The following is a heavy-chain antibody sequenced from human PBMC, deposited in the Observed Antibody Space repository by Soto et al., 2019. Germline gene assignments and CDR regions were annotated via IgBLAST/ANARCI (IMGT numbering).Heavy chain of an antibody. CDR3: ARETSYDSSGSYFYYFDY. V-gene: IGHV3-33*01. Sequence: GSLRLSCAASGFTFRSYGMHWVRQAPGKGLEWVAVIWYDGSNKYYADSVEGRFTISRDNSKNTLYLQMNSLRAEDTAVYFCARETSYDSSGSYFYYFDYWGQGTLVTVSS. CDR1: GFTFRSYG. D-gene: IGHD3-22*01. J-gene: IGHJ4*02. CDR2: IWYDGSNK.